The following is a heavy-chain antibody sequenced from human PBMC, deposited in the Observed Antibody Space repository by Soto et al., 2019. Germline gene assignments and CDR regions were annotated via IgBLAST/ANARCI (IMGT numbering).Heavy chain of an antibody. CDR2: MTPDSGDT. CDR3: AGDTFYGWFDS. V-gene: IGHV1-8*01. D-gene: IGHD3-16*01. J-gene: IGHJ5*01. CDR1: GHTLARYD. Sequence: QVQLVQSGAEVRKPGASVKVSCKASGHTLARYDINRVRQATGQGREWMGWMTPDSGDTGYAQKFQGRLAMTSDTSIATAYMDFSSLSSDGTAVYDCAGDTFYGWFDSWGQGTLVTVSS.